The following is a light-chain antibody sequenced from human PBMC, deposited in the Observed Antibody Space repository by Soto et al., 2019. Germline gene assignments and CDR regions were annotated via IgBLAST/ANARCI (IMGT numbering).Light chain of an antibody. CDR3: QQRTNWPIT. J-gene: IGKJ5*01. V-gene: IGKV3-11*01. Sequence: EIVLAQSPATLSLSPGERATLSCRASQSVGSYLAWYQQKPGQAPRLLIYDASTRATGIPARFSGSGSGTDFTLTMSRLEPEDFAVYYCQQRTNWPITFGQGTRLDIK. CDR2: DAS. CDR1: QSVGSY.